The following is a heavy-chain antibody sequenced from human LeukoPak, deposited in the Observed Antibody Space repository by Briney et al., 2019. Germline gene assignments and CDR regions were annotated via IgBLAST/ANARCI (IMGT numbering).Heavy chain of an antibody. CDR1: GFTYSKYG. J-gene: IGHJ4*02. V-gene: IGHV3-30*03. D-gene: IGHD6-13*01. CDR2: ISYDGSNK. CDR3: ARAGIAAAVAFDY. Sequence: GGSLRLSCAASGFTYSKYGMHWVRQAPGKGLEWVTVISYDGSNKYYADSVKGRFTISRDNSKNTLYLQMNSLRAEDTAVYYCARAGIAAAVAFDYWGQGTLVTVSS.